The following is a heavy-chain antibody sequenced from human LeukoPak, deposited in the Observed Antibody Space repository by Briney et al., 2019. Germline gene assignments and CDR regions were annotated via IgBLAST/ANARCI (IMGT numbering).Heavy chain of an antibody. CDR2: ISSSGST. CDR3: ARQGAVAGTASEDY. Sequence: PSETLSLTCTVSGDSISSGDYYWSWIRQPAGKGLEWIGRISSSGSTNYNPSLKSRVTISVDTSKNQFSLKLSSVTAADTAVYYCARQGAVAGTASEDYWGQGTLVTVSS. V-gene: IGHV4-61*02. J-gene: IGHJ4*02. CDR1: GDSISSGDYY. D-gene: IGHD6-19*01.